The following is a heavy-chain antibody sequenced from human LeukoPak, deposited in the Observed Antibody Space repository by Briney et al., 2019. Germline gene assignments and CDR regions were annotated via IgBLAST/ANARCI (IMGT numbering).Heavy chain of an antibody. D-gene: IGHD2-8*01. Sequence: ASVKVSCKASGYTFTGYYMHWVRQAPGQGLEWMGWINPNSGGTNYAQKFRGRVTMTRDTSISTAYMELSRLRSDDTAVYYCARDAQYANWFDPWGQGTPVTVSS. V-gene: IGHV1-2*02. CDR1: GYTFTGYY. CDR3: ARDAQYANWFDP. J-gene: IGHJ5*02. CDR2: INPNSGGT.